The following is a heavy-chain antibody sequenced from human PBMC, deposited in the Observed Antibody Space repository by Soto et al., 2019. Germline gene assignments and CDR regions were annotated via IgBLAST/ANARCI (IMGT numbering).Heavy chain of an antibody. CDR2: IWYDGSNK. Sequence: QVQLVESGGGVVQPGRSLRLSCAASGFTFSSYGMHWVRQAPGKGLEWVAVIWYDGSNKYYADSVKGRFTISRDNSKNKLYLQMNSLRAEDTAVYYCASTVTTYAFDIWGQGTMVTVSS. CDR3: ASTVTTYAFDI. V-gene: IGHV3-33*01. J-gene: IGHJ3*02. D-gene: IGHD4-17*01. CDR1: GFTFSSYG.